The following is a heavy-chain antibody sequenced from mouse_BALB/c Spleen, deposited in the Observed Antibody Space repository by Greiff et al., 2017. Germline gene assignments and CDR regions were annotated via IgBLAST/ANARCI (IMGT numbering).Heavy chain of an antibody. D-gene: IGHD1-3*01. CDR3: ARSGVNFYAMDY. CDR2: IYPGNVNT. V-gene: IGHV1S56*01. Sequence: QVQLQQSGPELVKPGASVRISCKASGYTFTSYYIHWVKQRPGQGLEWIGWIYPGNVNTKYNEKFKGKATLTADKSSSTAYMQLSSLTSEDSAVYFCARSGVNFYAMDYWGQGTSVTVSS. J-gene: IGHJ4*01. CDR1: GYTFTSYY.